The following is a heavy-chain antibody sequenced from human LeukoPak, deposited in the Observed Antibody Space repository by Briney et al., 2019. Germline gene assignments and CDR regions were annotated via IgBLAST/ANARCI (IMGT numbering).Heavy chain of an antibody. Sequence: PGGSLRLSCAASGFTFSSYGMSWVRQAPGKGLEWVSAISGSGGSTYYADSVKGRFTISRDNAKNSLYLQMNSLRAEDTAVYYCARDSGNYYYMDVWGKGTTVTISS. CDR1: GFTFSSYG. V-gene: IGHV3-23*01. CDR2: ISGSGGST. J-gene: IGHJ6*03. CDR3: ARDSGNYYYMDV.